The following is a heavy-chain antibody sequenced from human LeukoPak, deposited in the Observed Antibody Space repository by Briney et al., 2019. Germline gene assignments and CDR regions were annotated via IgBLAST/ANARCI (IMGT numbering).Heavy chain of an antibody. D-gene: IGHD5-24*01. V-gene: IGHV1-24*01. CDR2: SDPEDGER. CDR3: ARSDYYYYMDV. J-gene: IGHJ6*03. CDR1: GKTLSDLS. Sequence: ASVKVSCKVSGKTLSDLSIHWLRQPPGKGLEWLGGSDPEDGERIYAQMFQGRVTMTEDTSIDTAYMELSSLRSEDTAVYYCARSDYYYYMDVWGKGTTVTVSS.